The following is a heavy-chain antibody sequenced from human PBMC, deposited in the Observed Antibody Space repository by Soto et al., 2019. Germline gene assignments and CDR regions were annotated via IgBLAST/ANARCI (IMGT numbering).Heavy chain of an antibody. CDR1: GFTFSSYS. CDR2: ISSSSSYI. CDR3: ARDQGYYDSSGLDAFDI. V-gene: IGHV3-21*01. Sequence: PGGSLRLSYAASGFTFSSYSMNWVRQAPGKGLEWGASISSSSSYIYYADSVKGRFTISRDNAKNSLYLQMNSLRAEDTAVYYCARDQGYYDSSGLDAFDIWGQGTMVTVSS. J-gene: IGHJ3*02. D-gene: IGHD3-22*01.